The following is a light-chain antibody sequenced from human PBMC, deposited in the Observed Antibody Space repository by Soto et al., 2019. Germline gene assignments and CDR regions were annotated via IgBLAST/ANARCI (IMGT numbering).Light chain of an antibody. CDR2: DVS. Sequence: QSALTQPASVSGSRGQSITISCTGTSSDIGAYKYVSWYQQHPGKAPRLMIYDVSNRPSGVSNRFSGSKSGNTASLTISGLQAEDEADYYCSSFTSRSNWVFGGGTKVTVL. CDR3: SSFTSRSNWV. CDR1: SSDIGAYKY. V-gene: IGLV2-14*03. J-gene: IGLJ3*02.